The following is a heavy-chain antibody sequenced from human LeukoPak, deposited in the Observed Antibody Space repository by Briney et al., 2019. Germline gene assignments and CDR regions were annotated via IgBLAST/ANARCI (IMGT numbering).Heavy chain of an antibody. CDR2: ISYDGSNK. D-gene: IGHD6-19*01. J-gene: IGHJ4*02. CDR1: GFTFSSYA. V-gene: IGHV3-30*04. CDR3: QGSSGWYPVDY. Sequence: GRSLRLFCAASGFTFSSYAMHWVRQAPGKGLEWVAVISYDGSNKYYADSVKGRFTISRDNSKNTLYLQMNSLRAEDTAVYYCQGSSGWYPVDYWGQGTLVTVSS.